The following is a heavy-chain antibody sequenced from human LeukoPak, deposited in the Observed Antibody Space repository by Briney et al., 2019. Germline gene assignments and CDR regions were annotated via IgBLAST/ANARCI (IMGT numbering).Heavy chain of an antibody. Sequence: SVKVSCKASGGTFSSYAISWVRQAPGQGLEWMGGIIPIFGTANYAQKFQGRVTITADESTSTAYMKLSSLRSEDTAVYYCARERVTAMVLVGPTPQPYYYYYGMDVWGQGTTVTVSS. D-gene: IGHD5-18*01. V-gene: IGHV1-69*13. CDR1: GGTFSSYA. J-gene: IGHJ6*02. CDR3: ARERVTAMVLVGPTPQPYYYYYGMDV. CDR2: IIPIFGTA.